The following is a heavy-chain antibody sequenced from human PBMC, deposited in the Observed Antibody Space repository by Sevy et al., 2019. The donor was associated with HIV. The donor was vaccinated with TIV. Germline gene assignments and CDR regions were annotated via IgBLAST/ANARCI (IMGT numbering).Heavy chain of an antibody. CDR1: GFSFSTYA. V-gene: IGHV3-23*01. D-gene: IGHD3-9*01. CDR3: ADSEDILTGYYPFGH. Sequence: GGSLRLSCEASGFSFSTYALTWVRQAPGKGLEWVSGITGSGTSTYYADSVKGRFTISSGNSQNTLYLQMSSLRAEDTAVDYCADSEDILTGYYPFGHWGQGTLVTVSS. CDR2: ITGSGTST. J-gene: IGHJ4*02.